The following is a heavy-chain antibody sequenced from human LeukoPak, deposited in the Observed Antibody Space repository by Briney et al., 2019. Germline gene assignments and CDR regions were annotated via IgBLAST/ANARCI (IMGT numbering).Heavy chain of an antibody. J-gene: IGHJ3*02. V-gene: IGHV4-59*08. D-gene: IGHD3-22*01. CDR2: IYYSGST. CDR3: ASCDYCYDSSGPGAFDI. Sequence: SETLSFTCTVSGGSISSYYWSWIRQPPGKGLEWIGYIYYSGSTNYSPSLKSRVTISVDTSKNQFSLKLSSVTAADTAVYYCASCDYCYDSSGPGAFDIWGQGTMVTVSS. CDR1: GGSISSYY.